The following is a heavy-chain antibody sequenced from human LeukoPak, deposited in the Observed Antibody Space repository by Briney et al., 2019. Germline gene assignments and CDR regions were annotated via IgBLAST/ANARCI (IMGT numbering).Heavy chain of an antibody. Sequence: ASVKVSCKASGYTFTGYYMHWVRQAPGQGLEWMGWISAYNGNTNYAQKLQGRVTMTTDTSTSTAYMELRSLRSDDTAVYYCAREYDYVWGSYRYPLDYWGQGTLVTVSS. CDR1: GYTFTGYY. J-gene: IGHJ4*02. V-gene: IGHV1-18*04. CDR3: AREYDYVWGSYRYPLDY. CDR2: ISAYNGNT. D-gene: IGHD3-16*02.